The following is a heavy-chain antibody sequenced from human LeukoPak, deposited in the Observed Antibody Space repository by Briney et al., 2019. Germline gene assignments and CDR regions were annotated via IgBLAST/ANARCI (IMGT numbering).Heavy chain of an antibody. Sequence: GESLKISCKGSGYSFTSYWVGWVRQMPGKGLEWMGIIYPGDSDTRYSPSFQGQVTISADKSISTAYLQWSSLKASDTAMYYCASSSSSTGPPFDPWGQGTLVTVSS. CDR1: GYSFTSYW. CDR2: IYPGDSDT. D-gene: IGHD6-6*01. CDR3: ASSSSSTGPPFDP. V-gene: IGHV5-51*01. J-gene: IGHJ5*02.